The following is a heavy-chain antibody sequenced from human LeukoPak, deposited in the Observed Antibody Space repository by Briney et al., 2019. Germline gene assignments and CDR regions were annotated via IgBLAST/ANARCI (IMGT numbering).Heavy chain of an antibody. D-gene: IGHD3-22*01. J-gene: IGHJ4*02. Sequence: SETLSLTCTVSGGSISSYYWTWIRQPAGKGLEWIGRIYTSGITNYNPSLKSRVTMSVDTSKNQFSLKLSSVTAADTAVYYCAKDVHYDCSGYYRDYWGQGTLVTASS. CDR3: AKDVHYDCSGYYRDY. CDR2: IYTSGIT. V-gene: IGHV4-4*07. CDR1: GGSISSYY.